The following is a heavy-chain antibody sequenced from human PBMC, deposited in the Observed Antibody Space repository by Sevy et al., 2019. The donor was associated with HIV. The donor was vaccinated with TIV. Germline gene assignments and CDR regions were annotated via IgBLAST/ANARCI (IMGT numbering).Heavy chain of an antibody. J-gene: IGHJ6*02. CDR2: ISYDGSNK. V-gene: IGHV3-30*18. Sequence: GGSLRLSCAASGFTFSSYGMHWVRQVPGKGLEWVAVISYDGSNKYYAHSVKGRFTISRDNSKNTLYLQMNSLRAEDTAVYYCAKHEAATPYYYYGMDVWGQGTTVTVSS. CDR3: AKHEAATPYYYYGMDV. D-gene: IGHD2-15*01. CDR1: GFTFSSYG.